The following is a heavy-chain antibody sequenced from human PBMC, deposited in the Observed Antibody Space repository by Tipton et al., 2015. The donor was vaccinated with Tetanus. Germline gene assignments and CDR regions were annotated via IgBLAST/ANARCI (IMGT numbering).Heavy chain of an antibody. D-gene: IGHD3-16*01. J-gene: IGHJ5*02. CDR1: GVSMSSGAYY. V-gene: IGHV4-31*03. CDR2: IFYTGST. Sequence: TLSLTCSVSGVSMSSGAYYWTWIRQHPGKGLEWLGSIFYTGSTYYNPSLKSRLTISVETSKKQFSLKLSSVTAADTAVYYCAGRLGLIRPIDPWGQGTQVTVSS. CDR3: AGRLGLIRPIDP.